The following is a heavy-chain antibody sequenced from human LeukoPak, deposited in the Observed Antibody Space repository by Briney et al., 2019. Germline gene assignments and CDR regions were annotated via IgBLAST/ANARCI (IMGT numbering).Heavy chain of an antibody. CDR1: GFTFSSYG. Sequence: GGSLRLSCAASGFTFSSYGMHWVRQAPGKGLEWVSLIYSGGSTYYADSVKGRFTISRDNSKNTLYLQMNSMRDEDTAVYYCARGPSGYHNNGGQGTLVTVSS. D-gene: IGHD5-12*01. CDR2: IYSGGST. V-gene: IGHV3-NL1*01. CDR3: ARGPSGYHNN. J-gene: IGHJ4*02.